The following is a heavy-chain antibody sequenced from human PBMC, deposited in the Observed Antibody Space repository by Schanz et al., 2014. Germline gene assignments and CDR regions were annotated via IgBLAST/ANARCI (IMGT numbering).Heavy chain of an antibody. CDR3: ASSGAGYSSSWDFDY. Sequence: QVQLVQSGAEVKKPGSSVKVSCKASGGTFSTYTISWVRQAPGQGLEWMGIINPSGGSTRYGQKFQGRITVTTDTSTSTVYLELSSLRSDDTAVYYCASSGAGYSSSWDFDYWGQGTLXTVSS. CDR1: GGTFSTYT. J-gene: IGHJ4*02. CDR2: INPSGGST. D-gene: IGHD6-13*01. V-gene: IGHV1-46*01.